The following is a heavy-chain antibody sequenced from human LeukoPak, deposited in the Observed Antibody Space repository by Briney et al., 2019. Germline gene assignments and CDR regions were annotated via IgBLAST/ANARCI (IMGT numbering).Heavy chain of an antibody. J-gene: IGHJ6*02. CDR1: GGTFSSYA. Sequence: ASVKVSCKASGGTFSSYAISWVRQAPGQGLEWMGGIIPIFGIANYAQKFQGRVTITADESTSTAYMELSSLRSEDTAVYYCASSWNYAHYYYYGMDVWGQGTTVTVSS. V-gene: IGHV1-69*13. CDR3: ASSWNYAHYYYYGMDV. CDR2: IIPIFGIA. D-gene: IGHD1-7*01.